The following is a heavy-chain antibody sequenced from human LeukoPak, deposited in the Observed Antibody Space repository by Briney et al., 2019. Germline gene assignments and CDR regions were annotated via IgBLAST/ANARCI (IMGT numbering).Heavy chain of an antibody. CDR3: AGYYYDSSRGFNL. J-gene: IGHJ5*02. V-gene: IGHV3-20*04. CDR2: INWNGAWT. D-gene: IGHD3-22*01. Sequence: GGSLRLSCAASGFKFDDYGMSWVRQAPGKGLEWVCDINWNGAWTGYADSVKGRFTISRDNAKNSLYLQMNSLRAEDTALYYCAGYYYDSSRGFNLWGQGTLVTVSA. CDR1: GFKFDDYG.